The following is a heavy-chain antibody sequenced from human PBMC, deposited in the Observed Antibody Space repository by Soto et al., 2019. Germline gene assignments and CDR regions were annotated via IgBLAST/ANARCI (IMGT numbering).Heavy chain of an antibody. J-gene: IGHJ4*02. V-gene: IGHV1-69*02. CDR2: VNPIVSMS. CDR1: GDTFSFYT. Sequence: QVQLVQSGAEVKKPGSSVKVSCKASGDTFSFYTINWVRQAPGLGLEWMGRVNPIVSMSNYAQKFQARVTITADKSTNPAYMTLSSLRSEDTAIYYCAASYGSGYRAFDYWGQGALVTVSS. D-gene: IGHD3-10*01. CDR3: AASYGSGYRAFDY.